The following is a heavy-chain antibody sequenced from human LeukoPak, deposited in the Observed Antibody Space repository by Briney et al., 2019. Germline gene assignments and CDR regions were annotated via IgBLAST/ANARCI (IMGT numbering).Heavy chain of an antibody. V-gene: IGHV1-58*02. CDR2: IVVGSGNT. CDR1: GFTFTSSA. D-gene: IGHD1-26*01. CDR3: AAAKVGAIREGGDH. J-gene: IGHJ4*02. Sequence: VASVKVSCKASGFTFTSSAMQWVRQARGQRLEWIGWIVVGSGNTNYAQKLQERVTITRDMSTSTAYMELSSLRSEDTAVYYCAAAKVGAIREGGDHWGQGTLVTVSS.